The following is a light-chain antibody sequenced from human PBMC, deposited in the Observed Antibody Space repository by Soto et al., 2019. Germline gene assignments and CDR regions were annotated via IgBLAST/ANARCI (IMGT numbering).Light chain of an antibody. Sequence: EIVLTQSPGTLSLSPGERATLSCMASQSVSNNYLAWYQQKPGQAPRLLIYLASTRATGIPARFSGSGSGTEFTLTISSLQSEDFAVYYCQQYNNWPPTTFGQGTRLEIK. V-gene: IGKV3D-15*01. CDR3: QQYNNWPPTT. CDR2: LAS. CDR1: QSVSNN. J-gene: IGKJ5*01.